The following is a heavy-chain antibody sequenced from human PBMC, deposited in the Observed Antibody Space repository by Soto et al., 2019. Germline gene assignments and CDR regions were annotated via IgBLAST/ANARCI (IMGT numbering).Heavy chain of an antibody. CDR2: IYPDDSDT. Sequence: SLKISCKGSGYSFTTYWIAWVRQMPGKGLEWMGIIYPDDSDTRYSPSFQGQVTFSADKSITTVYLQWSSLKASDTAMYYCARHGFCSGGRCYSSYYYGMDVWGQGTTVTVSS. V-gene: IGHV5-51*01. CDR1: GYSFTTYW. CDR3: ARHGFCSGGRCYSSYYYGMDV. D-gene: IGHD2-15*01. J-gene: IGHJ6*02.